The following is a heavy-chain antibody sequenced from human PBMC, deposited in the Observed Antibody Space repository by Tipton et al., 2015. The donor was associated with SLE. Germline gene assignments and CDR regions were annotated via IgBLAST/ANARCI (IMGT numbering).Heavy chain of an antibody. J-gene: IGHJ4*02. D-gene: IGHD6-6*01. CDR2: IYYSGST. CDR3: ASRSSSSHFDY. V-gene: IGHV4-59*01. Sequence: LRLSCTVSGGSISSYYWSWIRQPPGKGLEWIGDIYYSGSTNYNPSLKSRVAISVDTSKNQFSLKLSSVTAADTAVYYCASRSSSSHFDYWGQGTLVTVSS. CDR1: GGSISSYY.